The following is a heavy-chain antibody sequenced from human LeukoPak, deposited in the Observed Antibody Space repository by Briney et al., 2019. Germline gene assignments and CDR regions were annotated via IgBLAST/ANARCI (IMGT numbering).Heavy chain of an antibody. J-gene: IGHJ4*02. CDR3: ARSHGSGSVIDY. D-gene: IGHD3-10*01. V-gene: IGHV4-59*01. CDR2: IDYSGNT. Sequence: SETLSLTCTVSGGSMSSYFWSWIRQPPGKGLEWIGNIDYSGNTGYNPSLKSRVTISVDTSMNQFSLKLTSVTAADTAVYYCARSHGSGSVIDYWGQGTLVTVSS. CDR1: GGSMSSYF.